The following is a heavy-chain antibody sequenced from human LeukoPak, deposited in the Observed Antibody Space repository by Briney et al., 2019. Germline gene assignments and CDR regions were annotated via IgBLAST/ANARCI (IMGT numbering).Heavy chain of an antibody. Sequence: GESLKISCKASGYSFTSYWIGWVRQMPGKGVEWMGIFYPGDSDTRYSPSFQGQVTISADKSISTAYLQWSSLKASDTAIYYCARCRPFFDPWGQGTLVTVSS. CDR2: FYPGDSDT. J-gene: IGHJ5*02. CDR1: GYSFTSYW. CDR3: ARCRPFFDP. V-gene: IGHV5-51*01.